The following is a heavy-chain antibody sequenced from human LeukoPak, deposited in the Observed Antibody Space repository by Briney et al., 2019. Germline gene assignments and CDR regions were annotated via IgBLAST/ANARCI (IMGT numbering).Heavy chain of an antibody. V-gene: IGHV4-59*01. CDR1: GGSISSYY. J-gene: IGHJ4*02. CDR2: IYYSGST. D-gene: IGHD3-22*01. Sequence: SETLSLTCTASGGSISSYYWSWIRQPPGKGLEWIGYIYYSGSTNYNPSLKSRVTISVDTSKNQFSLKLSSVTAADTAVYYCARVDDYYDSSGYSYWGQGTLVTVSS. CDR3: ARVDDYYDSSGYSY.